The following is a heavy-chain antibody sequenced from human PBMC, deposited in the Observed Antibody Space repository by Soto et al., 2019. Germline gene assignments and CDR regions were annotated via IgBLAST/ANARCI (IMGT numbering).Heavy chain of an antibody. V-gene: IGHV4-59*08. Sequence: GPLRLSCAAAGFTFSGHSMNWVRKAPGKGLEWIGYIYYSGSTNYNPSLKSRVTISVDTSKNQFSLKLSSVTAADTAVYYCARHTYDILTGYLNWFDPWGQGTLVTVSS. CDR2: IYYSGST. CDR1: GFTFSGHS. D-gene: IGHD3-9*01. CDR3: ARHTYDILTGYLNWFDP. J-gene: IGHJ5*02.